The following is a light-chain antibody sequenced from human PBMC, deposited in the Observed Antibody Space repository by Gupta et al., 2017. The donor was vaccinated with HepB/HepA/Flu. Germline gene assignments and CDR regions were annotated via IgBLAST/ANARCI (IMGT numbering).Light chain of an antibody. V-gene: IGLV1-40*01. CDR2: GNN. CDR1: SSNSGEDYD. J-gene: IGLJ2*01. CDR3: QSYDNRVTGFVI. Sequence: QSVLTQPPSVSGAPGQQVTISCAGRSSNSGEDYDIHWYQPFPGTAPKLLIYGNNNRHSGGPDRFSGSKSDSSAARASSGLRAEDEAAYYCQSYDNRVTGFVIFGGGTKLTVL.